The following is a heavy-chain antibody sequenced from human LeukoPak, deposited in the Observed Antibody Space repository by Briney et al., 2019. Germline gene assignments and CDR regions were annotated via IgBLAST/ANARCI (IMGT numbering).Heavy chain of an antibody. V-gene: IGHV3-66*01. CDR1: EFSVGSNY. Sequence: PGGSLRLSCAASEFSVGSNYMTWVRQAPGKGLEWVSLIYSGGSTYYADSVKGRFTISRDNSKNTLYLQMNSLRAEDTAVYYCARDWIQSGSYAILGAFDIWGQGTMVTVSS. CDR2: IYSGGST. J-gene: IGHJ3*02. D-gene: IGHD1-26*01. CDR3: ARDWIQSGSYAILGAFDI.